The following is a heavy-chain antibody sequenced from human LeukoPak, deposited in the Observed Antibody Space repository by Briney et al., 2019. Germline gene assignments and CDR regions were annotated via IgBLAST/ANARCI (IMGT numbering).Heavy chain of an antibody. CDR2: ISVSGNT. CDR1: GFTFSSYA. CDR3: AKASAMIVVVSKHFDY. Sequence: GGSLRLSCAASGFTFSSYAMSWVRQAPGKGLEWVSAISVSGNTYHADSVKGRFTISRDSSKNTLYLQMNSLRAGDAAVYYCAKASAMIVVVSKHFDYWGQGTLVTVSS. V-gene: IGHV3-23*01. D-gene: IGHD3-22*01. J-gene: IGHJ4*02.